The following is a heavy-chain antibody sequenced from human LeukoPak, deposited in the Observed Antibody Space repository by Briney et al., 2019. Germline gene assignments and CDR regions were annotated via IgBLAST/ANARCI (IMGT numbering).Heavy chain of an antibody. Sequence: GGSLRLSCAASGFTFNSYAMSWDRQAPGKGLEWVSAISGSGGSTHYADSVKGRFTISRDNSKNTLYLQMNSLRAEDTAVYYCARGYYDSSGYSPGFDYWGQGTLVTVSS. CDR1: GFTFNSYA. D-gene: IGHD3-22*01. V-gene: IGHV3-23*01. J-gene: IGHJ4*02. CDR2: ISGSGGST. CDR3: ARGYYDSSGYSPGFDY.